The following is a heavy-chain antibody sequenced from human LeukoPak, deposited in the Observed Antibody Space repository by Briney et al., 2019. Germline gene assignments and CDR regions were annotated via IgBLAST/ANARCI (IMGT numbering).Heavy chain of an antibody. V-gene: IGHV3-30*02. J-gene: IGHJ4*02. CDR3: AKDEGYYYDSSADY. CDR1: GFIFNNYN. CDR2: VRYDGSDQ. D-gene: IGHD3-22*01. Sequence: PGGSLRLSCAASGFIFNNYNINWVRQAPGKGLEWVAFVRYDGSDQYYADSLKGRFTISRDISENTLYLQMNSLGAEDTAVYYCAKDEGYYYDSSADYWGQGTLVTVSS.